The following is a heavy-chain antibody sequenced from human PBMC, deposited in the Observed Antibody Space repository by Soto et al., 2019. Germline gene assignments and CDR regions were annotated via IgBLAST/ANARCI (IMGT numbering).Heavy chain of an antibody. J-gene: IGHJ5*02. V-gene: IGHV1-18*01. CDR3: ARDPTPRDYDILTGRDNWFDP. CDR2: ISAYNGNT. CDR1: GYTYTSYG. Sequence: ASVKVSCKASGYTYTSYGISWVRQAPGQGLEWMGWISAYNGNTNYAQKLQGRVTMTTDTSTSTAYMELRSLRSDDTAVYYCARDPTPRDYDILTGRDNWFDPWGQGTLVTV. D-gene: IGHD3-9*01.